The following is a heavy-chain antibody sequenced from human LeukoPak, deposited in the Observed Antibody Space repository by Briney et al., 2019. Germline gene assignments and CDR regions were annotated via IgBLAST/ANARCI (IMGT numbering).Heavy chain of an antibody. Sequence: SETLSLTCAVYGGSFSGYYWSWIRQPPGKGLEWIGEINHSGSTNYNPSLKSRVTISVDTSKSQFSLKLSSVTAADTAVYYCARHQNDDFWSGYYMSAFDIWGQGTMVTVSS. CDR1: GGSFSGYY. D-gene: IGHD3-3*01. V-gene: IGHV4-34*01. CDR2: INHSGST. J-gene: IGHJ3*02. CDR3: ARHQNDDFWSGYYMSAFDI.